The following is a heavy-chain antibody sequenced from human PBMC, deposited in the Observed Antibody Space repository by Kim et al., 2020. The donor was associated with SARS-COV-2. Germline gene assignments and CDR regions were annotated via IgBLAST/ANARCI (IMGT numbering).Heavy chain of an antibody. J-gene: IGHJ6*02. Sequence: GGSLRLSCAASGFPFRSYWMYWVRQFPGKGLEWISRIHSDGSSKTYADSVKGRFTISRDNAKNTLYLQVNSLRAEDTAVYFCARDRRLSASRGKQYYYYGLAVWGQGTTVTVSS. D-gene: IGHD2-2*01. CDR3: ARDRRLSASRGKQYYYYGLAV. CDR1: GFPFRSYW. CDR2: IHSDGSSK. V-gene: IGHV3-74*01.